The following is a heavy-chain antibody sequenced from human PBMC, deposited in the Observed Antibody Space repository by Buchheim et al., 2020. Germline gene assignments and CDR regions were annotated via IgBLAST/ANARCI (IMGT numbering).Heavy chain of an antibody. CDR3: ARAPPRTPTEYFQH. Sequence: VQLVESGGAVVQPGRSLRLSCAASGFTFSNYGLHWVRQAPGKGLEWVAMISYDASNKYYADSVKGRFTISRDNSKNTLYLQMNSLRAEDTAVYYCARAPPRTPTEYFQHWGQGTL. J-gene: IGHJ1*01. CDR1: GFTFSNYG. CDR2: ISYDASNK. V-gene: IGHV3-30*03.